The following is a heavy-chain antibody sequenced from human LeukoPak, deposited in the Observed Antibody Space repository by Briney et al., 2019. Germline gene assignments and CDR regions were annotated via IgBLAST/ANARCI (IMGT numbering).Heavy chain of an antibody. CDR3: AKHPSPVFGGGSYFED. Sequence: PGGSLRLSCAASGFTFSSYGMTWVRQAPGKGLEWVSAISGSGVNTDYADSVKGRFTISRDNSKNTLYLQMNSLTAEETAVYYCAKHPSPVFGGGSYFEDWGQGTLVTVSS. CDR1: GFTFSSYG. V-gene: IGHV3-23*01. CDR2: ISGSGVNT. D-gene: IGHD3-16*01. J-gene: IGHJ4*02.